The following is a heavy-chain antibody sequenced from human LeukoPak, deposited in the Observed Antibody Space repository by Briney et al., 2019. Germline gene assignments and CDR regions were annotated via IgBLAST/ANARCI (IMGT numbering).Heavy chain of an antibody. CDR2: ISAYNGNT. D-gene: IGHD6-19*01. J-gene: IGHJ4*02. CDR3: ARGSRYSSGWDPIDY. CDR1: GYTFTSYG. Sequence: ASVKVSCKASGYTFTSYGISWVRQAPGQGLEWVGWISAYNGNTNYAQKLQGRVTMTTDTSTSTAYMELRSLRSDDTAVYYCARGSRYSSGWDPIDYWGQGTLVTVSS. V-gene: IGHV1-18*01.